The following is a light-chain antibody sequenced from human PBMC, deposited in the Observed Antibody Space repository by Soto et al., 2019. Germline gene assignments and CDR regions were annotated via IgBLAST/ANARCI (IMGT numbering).Light chain of an antibody. CDR3: QSYDSSLSGSRV. Sequence: QTVVTQEPAVSVSPGGTVTLTCGLRSAPLSTTYYPAWCQQAPGQPPRTLIYSTNTRSSGVPDRFSGSKSGTSASLAITGLQAEDEADYYCQSYDSSLSGSRVFGGGTKVTVL. J-gene: IGLJ2*01. V-gene: IGLV8-61*01. CDR1: SAPLSTTYY. CDR2: STN.